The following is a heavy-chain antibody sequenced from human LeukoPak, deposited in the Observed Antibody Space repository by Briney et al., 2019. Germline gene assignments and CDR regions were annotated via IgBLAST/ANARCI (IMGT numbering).Heavy chain of an antibody. Sequence: SETLSLTCTVSGYSINSDYYWGWVRQPPGKGLGWIGSIYYSGSTYYNPSLKSRVTISVDTSKNQFSLKLSSVTAADTAVYYCARYCSGGSCYLDYWGQGTLVTVSS. CDR3: ARYCSGGSCYLDY. CDR1: GYSINSDYY. D-gene: IGHD2-15*01. J-gene: IGHJ4*02. CDR2: IYYSGST. V-gene: IGHV4-38-2*02.